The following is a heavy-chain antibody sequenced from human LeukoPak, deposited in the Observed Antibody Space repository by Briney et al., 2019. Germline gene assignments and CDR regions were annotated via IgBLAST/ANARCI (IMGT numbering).Heavy chain of an antibody. CDR2: ISGSSTYV. CDR1: GFTFSSYS. CDR3: ARGVSGRYYDFDY. V-gene: IGHV3-21*06. D-gene: IGHD1-26*01. J-gene: IGHJ4*02. Sequence: GGSLRLSCAPSGFTFSSYSKNWVRQAPGKGLEWVSSISGSSTYVYYADSVRGRFTISRDDPKNTVSLQMNCLRPEDTSVYLCARGVSGRYYDFDYWGQGTLVTVSS.